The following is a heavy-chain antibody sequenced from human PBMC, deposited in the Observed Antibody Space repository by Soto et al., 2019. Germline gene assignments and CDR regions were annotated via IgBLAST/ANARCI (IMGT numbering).Heavy chain of an antibody. Sequence: GGSLRLSCAASGFTFNNYGMHWVRQTPGKGLEWVAVIWYDGSNKYYADSVKGRFTISRDNSKNTLYLQINSLRAEDTAVYYCVRVVRRLTSAWWYFDYWGQGTLVTVSS. V-gene: IGHV3-33*01. D-gene: IGHD6-19*01. CDR2: IWYDGSNK. J-gene: IGHJ4*02. CDR3: VRVVRRLTSAWWYFDY. CDR1: GFTFNNYG.